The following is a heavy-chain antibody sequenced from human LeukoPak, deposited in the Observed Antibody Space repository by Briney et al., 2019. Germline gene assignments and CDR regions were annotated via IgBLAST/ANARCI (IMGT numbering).Heavy chain of an antibody. D-gene: IGHD3-10*01. Sequence: ASVTVSCTASGYTFTSYGISWVRQAPGQGLEWMGWISAYNGNTNYAQKLQGRVTMTTDTSTSTAYMELRSLRSDDTAVYYCARQLWFGELDAFDIWGQGTMVTVSS. V-gene: IGHV1-18*01. J-gene: IGHJ3*02. CDR1: GYTFTSYG. CDR2: ISAYNGNT. CDR3: ARQLWFGELDAFDI.